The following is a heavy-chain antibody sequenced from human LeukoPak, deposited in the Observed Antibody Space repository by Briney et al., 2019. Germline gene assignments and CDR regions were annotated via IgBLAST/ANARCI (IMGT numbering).Heavy chain of an antibody. CDR2: IVPIFGIA. Sequence: SVKVSCKASGGTFSSYAISWVRQAPGQGLEWMGRIVPIFGIANYAQKFQGRVTITADKSTSTAYMELSSLRSEDTAVYYCASHIRFLEWSYFDYWGQGTLVTVSS. CDR1: GGTFSSYA. V-gene: IGHV1-69*04. CDR3: ASHIRFLEWSYFDY. D-gene: IGHD3-3*01. J-gene: IGHJ4*02.